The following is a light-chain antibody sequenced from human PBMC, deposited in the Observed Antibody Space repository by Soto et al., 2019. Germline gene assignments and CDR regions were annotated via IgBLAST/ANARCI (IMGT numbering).Light chain of an antibody. V-gene: IGLV2-14*01. CDR1: SSDVGGYNY. CDR3: SSYTSSSTLVV. J-gene: IGLJ2*01. CDR2: DVS. Sequence: QSALTQPASVSGSPGQSITISCTETSSDVGGYNYVSWYQQHPGKAPKLMIYDVSNRPSGVSNRFSGSKSGNTASLTISGLQDEDEAEYYCSSYTSSSTLVVFGGGTKLTVL.